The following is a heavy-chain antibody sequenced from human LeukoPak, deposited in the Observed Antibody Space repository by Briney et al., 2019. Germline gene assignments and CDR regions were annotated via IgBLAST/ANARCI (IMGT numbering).Heavy chain of an antibody. CDR2: INSDGSST. Sequence: GGSLRLSCAASGFTFSSYWMHWVRQAPGKGLVWVSRINSDGSSTSYADSVKGRFTISRDNAKNTLYLQMNSLRAEDTAVYYCARADGGYDPYYFDYWGQGTLDTVSS. D-gene: IGHD5-12*01. J-gene: IGHJ4*02. V-gene: IGHV3-74*01. CDR1: GFTFSSYW. CDR3: ARADGGYDPYYFDY.